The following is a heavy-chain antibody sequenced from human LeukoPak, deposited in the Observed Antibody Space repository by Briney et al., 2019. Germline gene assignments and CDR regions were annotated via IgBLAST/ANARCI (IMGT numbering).Heavy chain of an antibody. CDR1: GFSLSGYW. Sequence: GGSLRLSCVASGFSLSGYWMYWVRQAPGKGLMYISRNNGDGSTTNYADVVKGRFTMSRDNVKNTLYLQINSLRVEDTAVYYCARDPRNVGLAPWGQGTLVTVSS. D-gene: IGHD2-15*01. CDR2: NNGDGSTT. V-gene: IGHV3-74*01. CDR3: ARDPRNVGLAP. J-gene: IGHJ5*02.